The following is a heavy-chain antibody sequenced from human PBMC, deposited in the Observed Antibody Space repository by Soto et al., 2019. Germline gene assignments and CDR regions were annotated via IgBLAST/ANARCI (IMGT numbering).Heavy chain of an antibody. Sequence: SEKVSCKASGGTFSSYAISWVRQAPGQGLEWMGGIIPIFGTANYAQKFQGRVTITADESTSTAYMELSSLRSEDTAVYYCARSEYYYDSSSGYRPDVRFDYWGQGTLVTVSS. CDR2: IIPIFGTA. CDR1: GGTFSSYA. V-gene: IGHV1-69*13. D-gene: IGHD3-22*01. CDR3: ARSEYYYDSSSGYRPDVRFDY. J-gene: IGHJ4*02.